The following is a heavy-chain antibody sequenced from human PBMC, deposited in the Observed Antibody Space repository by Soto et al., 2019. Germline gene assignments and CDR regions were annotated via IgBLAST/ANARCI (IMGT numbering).Heavy chain of an antibody. V-gene: IGHV4-59*01. CDR1: GGSISSYY. CDR3: ARGHSDYYGSGSYPPNWFDP. J-gene: IGHJ5*02. CDR2: IYYSGST. D-gene: IGHD3-10*01. Sequence: QVQLQESGPGLVKPSETLSLTCTVSGGSISSYYWSWIRQPPGKGLEWIGYIYYSGSTNYNPSLTSLVTTSVHTSKHYLCLTLCCVTGPDTALYCWARGHSDYYGSGSYPPNWFDPWGQGTLVPVSS.